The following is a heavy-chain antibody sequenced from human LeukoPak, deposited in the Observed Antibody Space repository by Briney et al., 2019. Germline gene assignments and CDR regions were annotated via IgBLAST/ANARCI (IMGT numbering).Heavy chain of an antibody. J-gene: IGHJ4*02. CDR3: ARGTTGTTPTDY. D-gene: IGHD1-1*01. CDR1: GFTFSSYS. Sequence: GGSLRLSCAASGFTFSSYSMNWVRQAQGKGLEWVSSISSSSSYIYYADSVKGRFTISRDNAKNSLYLQMNSLRAEDTAVYYCARGTTGTTPTDYWGQGTLVTVSS. CDR2: ISSSSSYI. V-gene: IGHV3-21*01.